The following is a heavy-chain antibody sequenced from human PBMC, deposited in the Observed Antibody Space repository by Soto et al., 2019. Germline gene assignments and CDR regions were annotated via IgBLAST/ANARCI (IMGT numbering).Heavy chain of an antibody. V-gene: IGHV3-23*01. CDR3: AKDWEGYSSPEEQCYYGMDV. J-gene: IGHJ6*02. CDR2: ISGSGGST. Sequence: GGSLRLSCAASGFTFSSYAMSWVRQAPGKGLEWVSAISGSGGSTYYADSVKGRFTISRDNSKNTLYLQMNSLRAEDTAVYYCAKDWEGYSSPEEQCYYGMDVWGQGTTVTVSS. D-gene: IGHD6-13*01. CDR1: GFTFSSYA.